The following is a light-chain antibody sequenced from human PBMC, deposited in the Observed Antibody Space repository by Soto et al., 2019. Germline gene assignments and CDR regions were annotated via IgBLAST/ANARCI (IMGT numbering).Light chain of an antibody. Sequence: DIQMTQSPSSLSASVGDRVTIACRARQTVSRFLNWYQQKPGKAPKLLIYGASSLQGGVPSRFNGSGSGTDFTLTINNLHPEDFATYPCQQGFSIPWTFGQGTKVEIK. J-gene: IGKJ1*01. CDR2: GAS. V-gene: IGKV1-39*01. CDR1: QTVSRF. CDR3: QQGFSIPWT.